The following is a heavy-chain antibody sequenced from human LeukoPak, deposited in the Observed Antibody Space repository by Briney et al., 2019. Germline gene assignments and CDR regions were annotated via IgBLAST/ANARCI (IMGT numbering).Heavy chain of an antibody. CDR3: ARPEGDCSGGSCRVVWFDP. J-gene: IGHJ5*02. CDR1: GYTLTSYG. D-gene: IGHD2-15*01. CDR2: ISAYNGNT. Sequence: VKVSCKASGYTLTSYGISWVRQAPGQGLEWMGWISAYNGNTNYAQKLQGRVTITADESMGTAYMELSSLRSEDTAVYYCARPEGDCSGGSCRVVWFDPWGQGTLVTVSS. V-gene: IGHV1-18*01.